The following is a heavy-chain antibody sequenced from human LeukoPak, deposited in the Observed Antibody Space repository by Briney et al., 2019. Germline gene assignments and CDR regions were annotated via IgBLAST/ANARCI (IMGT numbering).Heavy chain of an antibody. D-gene: IGHD6-19*01. Sequence: QSGGSLRLSCAASGFTVSSNYMSWVRQAPGKGLEWVSVIYSGGTTYYADSVKGRFTISRDNSKNTLYLQMNSLRAEDTAVYYCARDQVAVAGTVYYLDYWGQGTLVTVSS. CDR3: ARDQVAVAGTVYYLDY. J-gene: IGHJ4*02. CDR1: GFTVSSNY. CDR2: IYSGGTT. V-gene: IGHV3-66*01.